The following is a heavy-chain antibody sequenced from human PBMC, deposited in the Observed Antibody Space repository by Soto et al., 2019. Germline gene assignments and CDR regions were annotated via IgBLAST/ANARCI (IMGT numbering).Heavy chain of an antibody. Sequence: ASVKVSCKASGYTFTGYYMHWVRQAPGQGLEWMGWINPNSGGTNYAQKFQGRVTMTRDTSISTAYMELSRLRSDDTAVYYCASGRVLPAYYYYYGMDVCGQGTTVTVSS. D-gene: IGHD1-26*01. V-gene: IGHV1-2*02. CDR2: INPNSGGT. J-gene: IGHJ6*02. CDR3: ASGRVLPAYYYYYGMDV. CDR1: GYTFTGYY.